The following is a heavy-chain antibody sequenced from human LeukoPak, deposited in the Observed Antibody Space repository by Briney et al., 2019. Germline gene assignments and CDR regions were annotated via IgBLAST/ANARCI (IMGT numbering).Heavy chain of an antibody. CDR2: IGNTGRTI. J-gene: IGHJ4*02. CDR3: VRGDRYFFDY. V-gene: IGHV3-48*03. CDR1: GFRFSSYE. D-gene: IGHD1-14*01. Sequence: GGSLRLSCAASGFRFSSYEMNWVRQAPGGGLEWVSYIGNTGRTIYYVDSVKGRFTVSRDNGKNSLYLQMNSLRAEDTAIYYCVRGDRYFFDYWGQGTLVTVSS.